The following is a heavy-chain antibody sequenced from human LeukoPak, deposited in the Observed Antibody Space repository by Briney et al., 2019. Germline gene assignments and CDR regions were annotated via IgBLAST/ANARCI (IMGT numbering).Heavy chain of an antibody. J-gene: IGHJ4*02. CDR2: ISGSGGST. Sequence: PGGSLRLSCAASGFTFSSYAMSWVRQAPGKGVEWVSAISGSGGSTYYADSVKGRFTISRDNSKNTLYLQMNSLRAEDTAVYYCAKSRVAATAALAFDYWGQGTLVTVSS. D-gene: IGHD2-15*01. CDR3: AKSRVAATAALAFDY. CDR1: GFTFSSYA. V-gene: IGHV3-23*01.